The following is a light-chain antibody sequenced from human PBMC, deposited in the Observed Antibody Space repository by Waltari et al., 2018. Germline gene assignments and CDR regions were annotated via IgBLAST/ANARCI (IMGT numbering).Light chain of an antibody. J-gene: IGKJ2*01. CDR2: GAA. CDR3: QQYESSVMYT. Sequence: AGKGFKRNWLVAEQQKPGQDPRLLIYGAASRAAGIPGRFRGSGCGTDFTLTISKLEPEDFAMYYCQQYESSVMYTFGQGTRLEIK. CDR1: KGFKRNW. V-gene: IGKV3-20*01.